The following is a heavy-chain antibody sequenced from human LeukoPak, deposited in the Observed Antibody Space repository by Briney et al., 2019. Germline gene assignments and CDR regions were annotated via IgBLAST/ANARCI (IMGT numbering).Heavy chain of an antibody. J-gene: IGHJ4*02. CDR1: GGSFSGYY. D-gene: IGHD3-16*02. Sequence: SETLSLTCAVYGGSFSGYYWSWIRQPPGKGLEWIREINHSGSTNYNPSLKSRVTISVDTSKNQFSLKLSSVTAADTAVYYCAIMITFGGVIVPYWGQGTLVTVSS. CDR2: INHSGST. CDR3: AIMITFGGVIVPY. V-gene: IGHV4-34*01.